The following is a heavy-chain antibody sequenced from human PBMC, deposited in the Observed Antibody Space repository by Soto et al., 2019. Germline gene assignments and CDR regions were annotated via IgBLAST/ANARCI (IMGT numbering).Heavy chain of an antibody. CDR3: AKAGGPTYNYYGVEV. CDR1: GVTFSSYG. CDR2: ISYDGSEK. Sequence: PVGPQSLSYAVAGVTFSSYGVHWVRQDPVKGLEWVAFISYDGSEKYYADSVKGRFTISRDNSKNTLYLQMNSLRAEDTAVFYCAKAGGPTYNYYGVEVWGQGTTVTVSS. J-gene: IGHJ6*02. V-gene: IGHV3-30*18. D-gene: IGHD1-1*01.